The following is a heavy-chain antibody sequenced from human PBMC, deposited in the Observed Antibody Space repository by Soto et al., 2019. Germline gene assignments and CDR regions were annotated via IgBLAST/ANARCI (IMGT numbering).Heavy chain of an antibody. CDR1: GYTFTGYY. Sequence: ASVKVSCKASGYTFTGYYMHWVRQAPGQGLEWMGWINPNSGGTNYAQRFQGRVTMTRDTSISTAYMELSRLRSDDAAVYYCARELWIRSPPYYYYGVDVWGQGTTVTVSS. V-gene: IGHV1-2*02. J-gene: IGHJ6*02. D-gene: IGHD1-1*01. CDR2: INPNSGGT. CDR3: ARELWIRSPPYYYYGVDV.